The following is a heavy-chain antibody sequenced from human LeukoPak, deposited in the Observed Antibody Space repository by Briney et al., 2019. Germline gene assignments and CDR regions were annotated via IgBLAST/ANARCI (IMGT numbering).Heavy chain of an antibody. V-gene: IGHV3-21*01. CDR2: ISSSSYI. Sequence: GGSLRLSCAASGFTFSSYSMNWVRQAPGKGLEWVSSISSSSYIYYADSVKGRLTISRDNAKNSLYLQMNSLRAEDTAVCYCASGRRPYYYDSSGYYSDAFDIWGQGTMVTVSS. CDR1: GFTFSSYS. J-gene: IGHJ3*02. D-gene: IGHD3-22*01. CDR3: ASGRRPYYYDSSGYYSDAFDI.